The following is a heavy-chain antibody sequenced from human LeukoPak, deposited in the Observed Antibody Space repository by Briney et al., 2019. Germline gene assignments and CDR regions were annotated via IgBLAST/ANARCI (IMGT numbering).Heavy chain of an antibody. V-gene: IGHV4-59*11. CDR2: IYYSGST. D-gene: IGHD6-13*01. Sequence: PSETLSLTCTVSGGSISSHYWSWIRQPPGKGLEWIGYIYYSGSTNYNPSLKSRVTISVDTSKNQCSLKLSSVTAADTAVYYCARQGIAAASFDYWGQGTLVTVSS. CDR1: GGSISSHY. J-gene: IGHJ4*02. CDR3: ARQGIAAASFDY.